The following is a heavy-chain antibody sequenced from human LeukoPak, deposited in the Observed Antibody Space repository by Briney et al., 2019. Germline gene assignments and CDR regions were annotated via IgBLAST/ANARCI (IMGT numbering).Heavy chain of an antibody. CDR2: IRYDGSNK. J-gene: IGHJ4*02. D-gene: IGHD6-19*01. CDR1: GFTFSSYG. V-gene: IGHV3-30*02. Sequence: GGSLRLSCGASGFTFSSYGMHWVRQAPGKGLEWVAFIRYDGSNKYYADSVKGRFTISRDNSKNTLYLQMNSLRAEDTAVYYCAKTTGPSGWSVALDYWGQGTLVTVSS. CDR3: AKTTGPSGWSVALDY.